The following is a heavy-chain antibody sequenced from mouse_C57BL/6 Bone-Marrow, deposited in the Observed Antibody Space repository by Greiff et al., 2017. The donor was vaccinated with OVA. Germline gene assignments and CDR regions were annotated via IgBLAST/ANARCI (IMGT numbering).Heavy chain of an antibody. CDR3: ASPYGSSLFAY. CDR2: INPNNGGT. D-gene: IGHD1-1*01. Sequence: VHVKQSGPELVKPGASVKIPCKASGYTFTDYNMDWVKQSHGKSLEWIGDINPNNGGTIYNQKFKGKATLTVDKSSSTAYMELRSLTSEDTAVYYCASPYGSSLFAYWGQGTLVTVSA. V-gene: IGHV1-18*01. CDR1: GYTFTDYN. J-gene: IGHJ3*01.